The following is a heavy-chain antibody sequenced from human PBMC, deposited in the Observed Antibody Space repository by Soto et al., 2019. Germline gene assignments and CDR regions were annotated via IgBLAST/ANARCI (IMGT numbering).Heavy chain of an antibody. V-gene: IGHV3-48*02. D-gene: IGHD1-26*01. Sequence: EVQLVESGGGLVQPGGSLRLSCAASGFTFRTYSMNWVRQAPGKGLEWVSYITSSSDTIYYGDSVQGRFTISRDNARKSLDLQVNSLRDEDTAVYYCARVPSSGSYRAYYYYGVDVWGQGTTVTVSS. J-gene: IGHJ6*02. CDR2: ITSSSDTI. CDR3: ARVPSSGSYRAYYYYGVDV. CDR1: GFTFRTYS.